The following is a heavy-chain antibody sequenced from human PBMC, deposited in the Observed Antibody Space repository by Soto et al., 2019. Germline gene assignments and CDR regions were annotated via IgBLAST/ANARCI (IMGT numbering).Heavy chain of an antibody. CDR3: ARDRELGY. CDR1: GLTFSSYW. Sequence: GGSLRLSCAASGLTFSSYWMSWVRQAPGKGLEWVANIKEDGTEKYYVDSVKGRFTISRDNAKDSLYLQMNSLRAEDTAVYYCARDRELGYWGQGTLVTVSS. CDR2: IKEDGTEK. D-gene: IGHD6-6*01. J-gene: IGHJ4*02. V-gene: IGHV3-7*03.